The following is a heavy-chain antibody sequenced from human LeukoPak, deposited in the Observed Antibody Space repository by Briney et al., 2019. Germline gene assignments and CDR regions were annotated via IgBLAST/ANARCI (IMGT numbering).Heavy chain of an antibody. V-gene: IGHV4-30-4*08. Sequence: SQTLSLTCTVSGGSISSGDDYWSWIRQPPGKGLEWIGYIYYSENTYYNPSLKSRVTISVDTSKNHFSLKLSSVTAADTAVYYCARAEWGSYWYPWDYWGQGTLVTVSS. D-gene: IGHD6-13*01. J-gene: IGHJ4*02. CDR2: IYYSENT. CDR3: ARAEWGSYWYPWDY. CDR1: GGSISSGDDY.